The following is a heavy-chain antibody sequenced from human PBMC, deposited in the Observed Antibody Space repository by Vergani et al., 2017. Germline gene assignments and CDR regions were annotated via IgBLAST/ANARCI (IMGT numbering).Heavy chain of an antibody. V-gene: IGHV3-33*01. Sequence: QVHLVESGGGVVQPGRSLRLSCAASGFTFSSYGMHWVRQAPGKGLEWVAVIWYDGSNKYYADSVKGLFTISRDNSKKTLYLQMNSLRAEDTAVYYCARDMGGSSSSSDYWGQGTLVTVSS. J-gene: IGHJ4*02. CDR2: IWYDGSNK. D-gene: IGHD6-6*01. CDR3: ARDMGGSSSSSDY. CDR1: GFTFSSYG.